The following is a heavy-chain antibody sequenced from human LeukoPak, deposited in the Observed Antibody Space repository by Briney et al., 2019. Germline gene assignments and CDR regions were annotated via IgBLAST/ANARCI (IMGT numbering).Heavy chain of an antibody. CDR2: IIPIFGTA. D-gene: IGHD6-19*01. V-gene: IGHV1-69*13. CDR3: ARGGSLAVAPHQCYFDY. CDR1: GGTFSSYA. Sequence: GASVKVSCKASGGTFSSYAISWVRQAPGQGLEWMGGIIPIFGTANYAQKFQGRVTITADESTSTAYMELSSLRSEDTAVYYCARGGSLAVAPHQCYFDYWGQGTLVTVSS. J-gene: IGHJ4*02.